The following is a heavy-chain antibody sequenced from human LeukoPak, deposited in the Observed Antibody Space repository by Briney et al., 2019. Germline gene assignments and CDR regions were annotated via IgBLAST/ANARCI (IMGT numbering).Heavy chain of an antibody. D-gene: IGHD2-2*01. V-gene: IGHV3-48*03. J-gene: IGHJ4*02. CDR3: AKSRIVVALYFDY. CDR1: GFTFSSYA. CDR2: ISSSGSTI. Sequence: GGSLRLSCAASGFTFSSYAMSWVRQAPGKGLEWVSYISSSGSTIYYADSVKGRFTISRDNAKNSLYLQMNSLRAEDTAVYYCAKSRIVVALYFDYWGQGTLVTVSS.